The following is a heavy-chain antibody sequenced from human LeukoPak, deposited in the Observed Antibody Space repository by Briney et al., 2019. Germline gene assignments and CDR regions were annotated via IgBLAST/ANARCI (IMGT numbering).Heavy chain of an antibody. CDR3: AKDSSGYPGNAFDI. D-gene: IGHD3-22*01. CDR2: ISWNSGSI. CDR1: GFTFDDYA. J-gene: IGHJ3*02. Sequence: GGSLRLSCAASGFTFDDYAMHWVRQAPGKGLEWVSGISWNSGSIGYADSVKGRFTISRDNAKNSLYLQMNSLRAEDTALYYCAKDSSGYPGNAFDIWGQGTMVTVSS. V-gene: IGHV3-9*01.